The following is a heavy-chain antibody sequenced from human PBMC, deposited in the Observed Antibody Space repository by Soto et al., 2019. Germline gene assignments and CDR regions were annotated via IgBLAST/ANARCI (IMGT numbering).Heavy chain of an antibody. V-gene: IGHV3-74*01. Sequence: TGGSLRLSCAASGFTFSRYWMHWVRQAPGKGLVWVARINSDASSTAYADSVKGRFTISRDNAKNTVYLQMNSLRAEDTAVYYCARDLVAYLNCWGQGTLVTVSS. CDR3: ARDLVAYLNC. D-gene: IGHD5-12*01. CDR1: GFTFSRYW. CDR2: INSDASST. J-gene: IGHJ4*02.